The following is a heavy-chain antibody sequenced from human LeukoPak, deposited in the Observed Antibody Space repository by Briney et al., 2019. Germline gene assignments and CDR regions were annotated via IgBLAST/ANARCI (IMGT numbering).Heavy chain of an antibody. V-gene: IGHV4-34*01. CDR3: TRGRVAAAVSPSAY. CDR2: INHSGST. CDR1: GGSFSGYY. Sequence: SETLSLTCAVYGGSFSGYYWSWIRQPPGKGLEWIGEINHSGSTNYNPSLKSRVTISVDTSKNQFSLKLSSVTAADTAVYYCTRGRVAAAVSPSAYWGQGTLVTVSS. J-gene: IGHJ4*02. D-gene: IGHD6-13*01.